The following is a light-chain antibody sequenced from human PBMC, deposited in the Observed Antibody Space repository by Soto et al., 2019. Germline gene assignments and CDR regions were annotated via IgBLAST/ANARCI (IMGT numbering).Light chain of an antibody. CDR2: DAS. Sequence: EIGVTQSLAAVSSYVRETVTLXCISSDCVGTKLALYQQQPGEAPRLLIYDASTRVTGIPARFSGSGSGTEFTITISSLEPEDFAVCYCQQRCNWPPLPFAQVTRL. V-gene: IGKV3-11*01. CDR3: QQRCNWPPLP. CDR1: DCVGTK. J-gene: IGKJ5*01.